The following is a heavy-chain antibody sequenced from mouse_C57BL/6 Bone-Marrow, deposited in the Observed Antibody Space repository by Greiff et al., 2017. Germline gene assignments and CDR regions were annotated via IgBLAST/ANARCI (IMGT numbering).Heavy chain of an antibody. V-gene: IGHV1-81*01. CDR2: IYPRSGNT. J-gene: IGHJ3*01. D-gene: IGHD2-2*01. Sequence: VQLQESGAELARPGASVKLSCKASGYTFTSYGISWVKQRTGQGLEWIGEIYPRSGNTYYNEKFKGKATLTADKSSSTAYMELRSLTSEDSAVYFCVYYGYSWFAYWGQGTLVTVSA. CDR3: VYYGYSWFAY. CDR1: GYTFTSYG.